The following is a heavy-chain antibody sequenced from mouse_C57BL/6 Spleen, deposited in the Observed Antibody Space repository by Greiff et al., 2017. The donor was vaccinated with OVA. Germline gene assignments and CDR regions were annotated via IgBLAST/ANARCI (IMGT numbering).Heavy chain of an antibody. J-gene: IGHJ2*01. CDR2: ISSGSSTI. V-gene: IGHV5-17*01. CDR1: GFTFSDYG. Sequence: EVMLVESGGGLVKPGGSLKLSCAASGFTFSDYGMHWVRQAPEKGLEWVAYISSGSSTIYYADTVKGRFTISRDNAKKTLFLHITSLRSEDTAMYYCASDQGMAWGQGTTLTVSS. D-gene: IGHD2-3*01. CDR3: ASDQGMA.